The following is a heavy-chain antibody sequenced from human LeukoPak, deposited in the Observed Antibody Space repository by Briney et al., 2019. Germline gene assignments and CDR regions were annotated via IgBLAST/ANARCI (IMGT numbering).Heavy chain of an antibody. V-gene: IGHV3-23*01. CDR3: AKADMRNYYDSSGYFL. J-gene: IGHJ4*02. CDR1: GFTFSSYS. Sequence: GGSLRLSCAASGFTFSSYSMNWVRQAPGKGLEWVSAISGSGGSTYYPDSVKGRFTISRDNSKNTLYLQMNSLRAEDTAVYYCAKADMRNYYDSSGYFLWGQGTLVTVSS. CDR2: ISGSGGST. D-gene: IGHD3-22*01.